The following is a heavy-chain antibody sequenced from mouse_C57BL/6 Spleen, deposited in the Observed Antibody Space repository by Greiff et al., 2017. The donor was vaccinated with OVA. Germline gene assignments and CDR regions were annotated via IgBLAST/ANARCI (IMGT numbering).Heavy chain of an antibody. CDR3: ARMYYGSAWFAY. CDR2: IYPGDGDT. J-gene: IGHJ3*01. D-gene: IGHD1-1*01. CDR1: GYAFSSSW. Sequence: QVQLQQSGPELVKPGASVKISCKASGYAFSSSWMNWVKQRPGKGLEWIGRIYPGDGDTNYNGKFKGKATLTADKSSSTAYMQLSSLTSEDSAVYFCARMYYGSAWFAYWGQGTLVTVSA. V-gene: IGHV1-82*01.